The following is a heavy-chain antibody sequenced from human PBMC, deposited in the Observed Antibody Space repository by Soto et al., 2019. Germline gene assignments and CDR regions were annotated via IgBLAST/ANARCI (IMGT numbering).Heavy chain of an antibody. J-gene: IGHJ5*02. CDR2: ISSGSAYI. V-gene: IGHV3-21*06. CDR1: TFSMYS. CDR3: ARDQGGSYDSWFDP. D-gene: IGHD1-26*01. Sequence: GGSLRLSCTFTFSMYSMNWVRQAPGKGLEWVASISSGSAYIKYAESVKGRFTISRDNAKNSLHLQMNSLRVEDTAIYHCARDQGGSYDSWFDPWGQGTLVTVS.